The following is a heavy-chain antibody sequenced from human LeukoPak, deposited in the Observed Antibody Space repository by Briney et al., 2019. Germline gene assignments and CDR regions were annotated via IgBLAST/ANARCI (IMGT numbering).Heavy chain of an antibody. D-gene: IGHD2-15*01. V-gene: IGHV3-30-3*01. CDR3: ARPAGVLLAATNAIDI. CDR2: ISYDGSHK. Sequence: GGSLRLSCAASGFTVSSNYMSWVRQAPGKGLEWVAVISYDGSHKYYADSVKGRFTISRDNSKNTLYLQMNSLRVEDTAIYYCARPAGVLLAATNAIDIWGQGTMVTVSS. CDR1: GFTVSSNY. J-gene: IGHJ3*02.